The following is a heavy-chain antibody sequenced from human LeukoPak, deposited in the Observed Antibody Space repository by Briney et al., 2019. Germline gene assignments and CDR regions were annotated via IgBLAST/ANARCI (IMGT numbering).Heavy chain of an antibody. V-gene: IGHV3-23*01. Sequence: GASLRLSCAASGFTFSSYAMSWVRQAPGKELEWVSAISGSGGSTYYADSVKGRFTISRDNTKNTLYLQMNSLRAEDTAVYYCAKAPYILPEYHSGSYSYFDYWGQGTLVTVSS. CDR3: AKAPYILPEYHSGSYSYFDY. J-gene: IGHJ4*02. CDR1: GFTFSSYA. D-gene: IGHD1-26*01. CDR2: ISGSGGST.